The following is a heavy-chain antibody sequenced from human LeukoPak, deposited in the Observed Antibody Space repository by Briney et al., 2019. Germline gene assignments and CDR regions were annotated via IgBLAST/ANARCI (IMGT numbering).Heavy chain of an antibody. D-gene: IGHD4-17*01. Sequence: SETLSLTCTVSGGSISSYYWSWIRQPPGKGLEWIGYIYYSGSTNYNPSLKSRVTISVDTSKNQFSLKLSSVTAADTAVYYCARDLGGDYYFDYWGQGTLVTVSS. CDR3: ARDLGGDYYFDY. V-gene: IGHV4-59*01. J-gene: IGHJ4*02. CDR1: GGSISSYY. CDR2: IYYSGST.